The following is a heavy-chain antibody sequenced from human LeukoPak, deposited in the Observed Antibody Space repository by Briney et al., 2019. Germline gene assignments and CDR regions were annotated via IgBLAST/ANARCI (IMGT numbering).Heavy chain of an antibody. V-gene: IGHV4-4*07. CDR2: IYTSGST. J-gene: IGHJ4*02. CDR3: AREMMYDSSGYYSMYYFDY. Sequence: SETLSLNCTGSGGSISSYYWSWIRQPAGKGLEWIGRIYTSGSTNYNPSLKSRVTMSVDTSKNQFSLKLSSVTAADTAVYYCAREMMYDSSGYYSMYYFDYWGQGTLVTVSS. D-gene: IGHD3-22*01. CDR1: GGSISSYY.